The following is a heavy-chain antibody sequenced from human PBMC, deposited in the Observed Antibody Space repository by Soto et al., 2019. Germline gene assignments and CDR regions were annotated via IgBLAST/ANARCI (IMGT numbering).Heavy chain of an antibody. CDR2: ISAYNGNT. CDR3: AVTYYYDSSGYYFGQYIDY. CDR1: GYTFTSYG. D-gene: IGHD3-22*01. V-gene: IGHV1-18*01. Sequence: ASVKVSCKASGYTFTSYGISWVRQAPGQGLEWMGWISAYNGNTNYAQKLQGRVTMTTDTSTSTAYMELRSLRSDDTAVYYSAVTYYYDSSGYYFGQYIDYWGQGTLVTVSS. J-gene: IGHJ4*02.